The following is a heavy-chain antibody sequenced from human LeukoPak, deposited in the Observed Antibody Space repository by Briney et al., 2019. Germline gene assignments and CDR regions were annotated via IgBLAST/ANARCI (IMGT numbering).Heavy chain of an antibody. D-gene: IGHD3-10*01. J-gene: IGHJ4*02. Sequence: PGGSLRLSCAASGFKFSSNWMSWIRQPPGKGLEWIGEINHSGSTNYNPSLKSRVTISVDTSKNQFSLKLSSVTAADTAVYYCARENKATYCYGSGSYNYFDYWGQGTLVTVPS. CDR1: GFKFSSNW. V-gene: IGHV4-34*01. CDR2: INHSGST. CDR3: ARENKATYCYGSGSYNYFDY.